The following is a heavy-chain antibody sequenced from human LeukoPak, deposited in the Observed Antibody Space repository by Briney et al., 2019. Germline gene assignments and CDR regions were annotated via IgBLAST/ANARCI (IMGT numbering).Heavy chain of an antibody. D-gene: IGHD3-10*01. V-gene: IGHV3-9*01. CDR3: SKDLTSDFGDDLDP. Sequence: GGSLRLSCAASGFAFDDYAMHWVRQAPGKGLEWVSHISWNSGTIGYADSVKGRFTISRDNSKSTVYLQMNSLRVEDAAVYYCSKDLTSDFGDDLDPWGQGTLVTVSS. CDR1: GFAFDDYA. CDR2: ISWNSGTI. J-gene: IGHJ5*02.